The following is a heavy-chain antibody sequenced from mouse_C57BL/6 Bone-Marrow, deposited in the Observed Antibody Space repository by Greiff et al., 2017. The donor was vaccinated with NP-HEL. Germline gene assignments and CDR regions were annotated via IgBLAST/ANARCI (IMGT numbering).Heavy chain of an antibody. V-gene: IGHV1-87*01. CDR2: GQGLEWIG. Sequence: QVQLQQSGPELARPWASVKISCQAFYTFSRRVHFAIRDTNYWMQWVKQRPGQGLEWIGAIYPGNGDTSYIQKFKGKATLTADESSSTAYMQLSSRTSEDSAVDYCACTAVVADWYFDVWGKGTTVTVSA. CDR3: SEDSAVDYCACTAVVADWYFDV. J-gene: IGHJ1*03. CDR1: YTFSRRVH. D-gene: IGHD1-1*01.